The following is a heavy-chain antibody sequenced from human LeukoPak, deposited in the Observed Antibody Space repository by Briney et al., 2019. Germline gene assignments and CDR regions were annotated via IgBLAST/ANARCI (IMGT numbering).Heavy chain of an antibody. Sequence: ASVKVSCKASGYTFTGYYMHWVRQAPGQGLEWMGWINPNSGGTNYAQKFQGRVTMTRDTSISTAYMELSRLRSDDTAMYYCARGPWAYSSSWGADYWGQGTLVTVSS. CDR2: INPNSGGT. V-gene: IGHV1-2*02. D-gene: IGHD6-13*01. CDR1: GYTFTGYY. CDR3: ARGPWAYSSSWGADY. J-gene: IGHJ4*02.